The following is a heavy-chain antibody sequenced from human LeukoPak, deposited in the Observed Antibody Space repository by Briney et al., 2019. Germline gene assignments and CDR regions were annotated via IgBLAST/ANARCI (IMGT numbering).Heavy chain of an antibody. V-gene: IGHV3-30-3*01. CDR2: ISYDGSNK. CDR1: GFTFSSYA. CDR3: ARDGIHGMDV. Sequence: GGSLRLSCAASGFTFSSYAMHWVRQAPGKGLEWVAVISYDGSNKYYADSVKGRFTISRDNSKNTLCLQMNSLRAEDTAVYYCARDGIHGMDVWGQGTTVTVSS. J-gene: IGHJ6*02.